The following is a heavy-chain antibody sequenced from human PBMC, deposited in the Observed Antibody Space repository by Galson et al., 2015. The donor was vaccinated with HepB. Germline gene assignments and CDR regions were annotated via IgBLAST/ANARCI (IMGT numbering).Heavy chain of an antibody. V-gene: IGHV2-70*04. CDR1: VFSLTTSAMR. J-gene: IGHJ6*02. D-gene: IGHD5-18*01. Sequence: PALVKPTQTLTLTCSCSVFSLTTSAMRVSWIRQPPGKALEWLARIDWDDKKFYSTSLRTRLTISKDTSKNQVVLTMTDMDPVDTATYFCARTSGYNYGDYYYYGMDVWGQGTTVTVSS. CDR3: ARTSGYNYGDYYYYGMDV. CDR2: IDWDDKK.